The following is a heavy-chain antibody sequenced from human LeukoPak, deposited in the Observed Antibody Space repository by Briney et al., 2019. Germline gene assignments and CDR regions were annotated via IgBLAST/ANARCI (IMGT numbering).Heavy chain of an antibody. J-gene: IGHJ4*02. Sequence: PSETLSLTCGVYGGSFSGYYWSWIRQPPGKGLEWIGEINHSGSTNYNPSLKSRVTISVDTSKNQFSLKLSSVTAADTAVYYCARGLGYGDYEGYWGQGTLVTVSS. CDR2: INHSGST. D-gene: IGHD4-17*01. CDR3: ARGLGYGDYEGY. CDR1: GGSFSGYY. V-gene: IGHV4-34*01.